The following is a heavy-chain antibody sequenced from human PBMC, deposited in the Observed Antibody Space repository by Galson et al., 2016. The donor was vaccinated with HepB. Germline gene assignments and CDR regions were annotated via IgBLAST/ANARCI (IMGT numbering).Heavy chain of an antibody. CDR2: INPNSGST. CDR1: GYTFTAYY. J-gene: IGHJ4*02. V-gene: IGHV1-2*06. CDR3: ARIGSYHDLDY. D-gene: IGHD1-26*01. Sequence: SVKVSCKASGYTFTAYYMHWVRQAPGQGLEWMGRINPNSGSTNYAAQKFQRRVTMTRDTSISTAYMELSRLRSDDTAVYYCARIGSYHDLDYWGQGTLVTVSS.